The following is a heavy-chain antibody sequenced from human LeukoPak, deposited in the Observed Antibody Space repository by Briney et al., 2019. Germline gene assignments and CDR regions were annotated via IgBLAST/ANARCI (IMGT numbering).Heavy chain of an antibody. J-gene: IGHJ5*02. CDR2: INHSGST. CDR3: ARDSSGWYWFGP. V-gene: IGHV4-34*01. D-gene: IGHD6-19*01. CDR1: GGSFSGYY. Sequence: PSETLSLTCAVYGGSFSGYYWSWIRQPPGKGLEWIGEINHSGSTNYNPSLKSRVTISVDTSKNQFSLKLSSVTAADTAVYYCARDSSGWYWFGPWGQGTLVTVSS.